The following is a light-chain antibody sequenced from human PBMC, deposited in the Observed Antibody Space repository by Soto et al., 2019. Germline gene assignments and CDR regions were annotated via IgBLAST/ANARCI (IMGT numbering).Light chain of an antibody. V-gene: IGKV3-20*01. CDR1: QSVDSNF. CDR3: QQYGRSPLLYA. CDR2: GSS. J-gene: IGKJ2*01. Sequence: EIVLTQSPGTLSLSPGERATLSFRASQSVDSNFLAWYQQKPGQAPRLLVYGSSTRAAGVPDRFSGSGSGTDFTLTISRLEPEDSAVYYCQQYGRSPLLYAFGQGTKLGVK.